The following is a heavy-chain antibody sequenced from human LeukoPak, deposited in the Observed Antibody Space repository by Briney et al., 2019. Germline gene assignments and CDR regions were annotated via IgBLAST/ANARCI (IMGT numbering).Heavy chain of an antibody. CDR1: GFAFNIYD. Sequence: ASVKVSCKASGFAFNIYDINWVRQGTGQGLEWMGWMNPDSGNTGFAQKFQGRVTMTRNTSITTAYMELSSLRSEDTAVYYCAVHLPGDYLDRWGKGTLVTVSS. CDR2: MNPDSGNT. J-gene: IGHJ4*02. CDR3: AVHLPGDYLDR. V-gene: IGHV1-8*01.